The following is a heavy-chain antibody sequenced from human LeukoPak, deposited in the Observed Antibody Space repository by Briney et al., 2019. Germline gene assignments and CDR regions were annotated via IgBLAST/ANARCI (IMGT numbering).Heavy chain of an antibody. CDR2: IYYSGST. J-gene: IGHJ3*02. V-gene: IGHV4-39*07. CDR3: ARGGRIVLGAFDM. CDR1: GGSISSSSYY. D-gene: IGHD2-15*01. Sequence: SETLSLTCTVSGGSISSSSYYWGWIRQPPGKGLEWIGSIYYSGSTYYNPSLKSRVTMSVDTSKNQFSLKLSSVTAADTAVYYCARGGRIVLGAFDMWGQGTMVTVSS.